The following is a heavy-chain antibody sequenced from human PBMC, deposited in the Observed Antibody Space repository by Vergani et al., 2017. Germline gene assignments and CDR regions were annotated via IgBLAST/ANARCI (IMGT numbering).Heavy chain of an antibody. J-gene: IGHJ6*03. CDR2: IKQDGSEK. D-gene: IGHD3-10*01. Sequence: EVQLMESGGGLVQPGGSLRLSCAASGFTFSSYWMSWVRQAPGKGLEWVANIKQDGSEKYYVDSVKGRFTISRDNAKNSLYLQMNSLRAEDTAVYYCARDQINYYGSGSYYYMDVWGKGTTVTVSS. CDR3: ARDQINYYGSGSYYYMDV. CDR1: GFTFSSYW. V-gene: IGHV3-7*01.